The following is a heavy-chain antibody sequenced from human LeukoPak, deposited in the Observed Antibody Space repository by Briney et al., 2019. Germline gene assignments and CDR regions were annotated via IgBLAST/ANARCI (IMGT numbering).Heavy chain of an antibody. CDR1: GYTFTGYY. CDR3: ARAGGYCGRISCPYYFDY. J-gene: IGHJ4*02. D-gene: IGHD2-15*01. V-gene: IGHV1-8*02. Sequence: ASVKVSCKASGYTFTGYYMHWVRQATGQGLEWMGWMNPNSGNTGYAQKFQGRVTVTRNTSISTAYMELSSLRSEDTAVYYCARAGGYCGRISCPYYFDYWGQGSLVAVSS. CDR2: MNPNSGNT.